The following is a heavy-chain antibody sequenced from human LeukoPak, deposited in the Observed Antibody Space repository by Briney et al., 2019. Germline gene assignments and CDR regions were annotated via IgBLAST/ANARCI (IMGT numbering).Heavy chain of an antibody. D-gene: IGHD3-10*01. CDR2: IYYTWST. V-gene: IGHV4-59*01. Sequence: SETLSLPCTVSGGSISNYFLSWLRQPPGKGLEWIGYIYYTWSTNYNPSLKSGVTISVGTSKNQFSLTLSSVTAAGTAVYYCAIPSRSISTAGAFDIWGRGGMVSV. CDR3: AIPSRSISTAGAFDI. CDR1: GGSISNYF. J-gene: IGHJ3*02.